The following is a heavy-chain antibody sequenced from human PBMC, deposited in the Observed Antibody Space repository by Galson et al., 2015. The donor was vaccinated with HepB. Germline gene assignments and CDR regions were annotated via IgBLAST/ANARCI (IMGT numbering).Heavy chain of an antibody. D-gene: IGHD2-2*01. CDR3: AREGPGSCDSITCYAGGLDC. CDR2: ISGSTTYT. CDR1: GFTFNDYY. J-gene: IGHJ4*02. V-gene: IGHV3-11*06. Sequence: SLRLSCAASGFTFNDYYMNWIRQAPGRGLEWVSYISGSTTYTKYADSVKGRFTISRDNAKNSLYLQMNTLSADDTAVYYCAREGPGSCDSITCYAGGLDCWGQGTLVTVSS.